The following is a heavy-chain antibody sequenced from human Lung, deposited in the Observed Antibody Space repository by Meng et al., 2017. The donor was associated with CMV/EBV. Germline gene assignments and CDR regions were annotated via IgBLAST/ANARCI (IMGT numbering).Heavy chain of an antibody. V-gene: IGHV3-74*01. CDR2: INSDGGST. CDR1: GFTFSSYW. Sequence: GGSLRLXXAASGFTFSSYWMHWVRQAPGKGLVWVSRINSDGGSTSYADSVKGRFTISRDNAKNTLYLQMNSLRAEDTAVYYCAREQPNSDAFDIWCQGTMVTVAS. CDR3: AREQPNSDAFDI. J-gene: IGHJ3*02. D-gene: IGHD4-23*01.